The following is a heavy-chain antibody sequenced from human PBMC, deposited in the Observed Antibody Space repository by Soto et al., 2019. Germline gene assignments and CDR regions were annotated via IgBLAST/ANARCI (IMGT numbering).Heavy chain of an antibody. Sequence: EASVKVSCKASGYTFTGYYMHWVRQAPGQGLEWMGWINPNSGGTNYAQKFQGWVTMTRDTSISTAYMELSRLRSDDTAVYYCARAERRGSGYDFDYWGQGTLVTVSS. CDR2: INPNSGGT. D-gene: IGHD5-12*01. CDR3: ARAERRGSGYDFDY. V-gene: IGHV1-2*04. J-gene: IGHJ4*02. CDR1: GYTFTGYY.